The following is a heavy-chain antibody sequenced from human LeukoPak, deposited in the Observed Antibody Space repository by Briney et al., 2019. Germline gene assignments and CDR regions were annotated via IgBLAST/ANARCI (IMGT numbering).Heavy chain of an antibody. CDR1: GGSISSYY. Sequence: SSETLSLTCTGSGGSISSYYWSWIRQPPGKGLEWIGYIYYSGSTNYNPSLKSRVTMSVDTSNNQFSLKLSSVTAADTAVYYCARHGQQLANYYHGMDVWGQGTTVTVSS. CDR2: IYYSGST. D-gene: IGHD6-13*01. V-gene: IGHV4-59*08. J-gene: IGHJ6*02. CDR3: ARHGQQLANYYHGMDV.